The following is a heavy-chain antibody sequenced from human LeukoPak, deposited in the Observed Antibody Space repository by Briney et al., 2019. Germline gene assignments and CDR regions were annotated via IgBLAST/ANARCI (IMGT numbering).Heavy chain of an antibody. V-gene: IGHV3-23*01. J-gene: IGHJ4*02. D-gene: IGHD3-16*02. CDR3: ATGDYGYIWGSYRSGLDY. CDR2: ISGSGGST. CDR1: GFTFSSYA. Sequence: PGGSLRLSCAASGFTFSSYAMSWVRQAPGKGLEWVSAISGSGGSTYYADSVKGRFTISRDNSKNTLYLQMNSLRAEDTAVYYCATGDYGYIWGSYRSGLDYWGQGTLVTVSS.